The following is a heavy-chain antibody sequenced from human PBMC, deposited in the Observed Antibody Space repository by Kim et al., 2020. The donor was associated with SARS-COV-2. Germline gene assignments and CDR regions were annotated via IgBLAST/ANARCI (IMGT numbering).Heavy chain of an antibody. V-gene: IGHV3-7*03. CDR3: ARDSSAAAGRRYFDL. D-gene: IGHD6-13*01. J-gene: IGHJ2*01. Sequence: DSVKGRFTISRDNAKNSLYLQMNSLRAEDTAVYYCARDSSAAAGRRYFDLWGRGTLVTVSS.